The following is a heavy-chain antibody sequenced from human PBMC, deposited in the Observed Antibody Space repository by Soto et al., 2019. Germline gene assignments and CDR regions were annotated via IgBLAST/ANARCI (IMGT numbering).Heavy chain of an antibody. Sequence: PSETLSLTCNVSGGSIIDFYCICSRHSPGKRLEWIGYLYYTGSTNYNPALKSRVTISLDTSKTQFSLKLGSVTAADTAVYYCARGGGYDFRSSQAPPIDVWGQGTTVTV. CDR3: ARGGGYDFRSSQAPPIDV. V-gene: IGHV4-59*01. D-gene: IGHD3-3*01. CDR1: GGSIIDFY. J-gene: IGHJ6*02. CDR2: LYYTGST.